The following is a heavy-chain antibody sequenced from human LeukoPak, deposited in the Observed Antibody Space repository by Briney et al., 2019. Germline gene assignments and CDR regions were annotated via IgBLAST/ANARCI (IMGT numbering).Heavy chain of an antibody. CDR3: ARGDCSGGSCYEGRYYFDY. Sequence: SETLSLTCTVSGGSISTYYWSWIRQPPGKGLEWIGYVYYTGSTDYNPSLKSRVAISVDTSKNQFSLKLNSVTAADTAMYYSARGDCSGGSCYEGRYYFDYWGQGTLVTVSS. J-gene: IGHJ4*02. V-gene: IGHV4-59*01. D-gene: IGHD2-15*01. CDR2: VYYTGST. CDR1: GGSISTYY.